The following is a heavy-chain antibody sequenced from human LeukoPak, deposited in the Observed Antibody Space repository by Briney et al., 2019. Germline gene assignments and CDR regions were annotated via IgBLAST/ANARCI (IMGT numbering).Heavy chain of an antibody. Sequence: SETLSLTCAVYGGSFSGYYWSWIRQPPGKGLEWIGEINHSGSTNYNPSLKSRVTISVDTSKNQFSLKLSSVTATDTAVYYCARGLRHIVVVNWFDPWGQGTLVTVSS. V-gene: IGHV4-34*01. CDR2: INHSGST. D-gene: IGHD2-21*01. CDR1: GGSFSGYY. J-gene: IGHJ5*02. CDR3: ARGLRHIVVVNWFDP.